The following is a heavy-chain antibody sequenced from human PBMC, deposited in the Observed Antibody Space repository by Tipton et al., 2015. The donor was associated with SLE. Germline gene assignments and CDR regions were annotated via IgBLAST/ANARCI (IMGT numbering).Heavy chain of an antibody. D-gene: IGHD3-16*01. CDR3: ALGFAAN. CDR2: IYSGGST. CDR1: GFTVSSNY. J-gene: IGHJ4*02. Sequence: SLRLSCAASGFTVSSNYMSWVRQAPGKGLEWVSVIYSGGSTYYADSVKGRFTISRDNAKNSLFLQMNSLRVEDTAAYYCALGFAANWGQGTLVTVSS. V-gene: IGHV3-53*01.